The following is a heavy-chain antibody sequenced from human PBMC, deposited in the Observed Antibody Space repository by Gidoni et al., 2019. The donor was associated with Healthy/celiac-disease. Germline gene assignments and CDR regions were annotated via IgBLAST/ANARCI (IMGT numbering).Heavy chain of an antibody. CDR1: GYSFTSYW. J-gene: IGHJ3*02. Sequence: EVQLVQSGAEVKKPGESLKISCKGSGYSFTSYWIGWVRQMPGKGLEWMGIIYPGDSDTRYSPSFQGQVTISADKSISTAYLQWSSLKASDTAMYYCARPRDYYYDSSGYYYGDAFDIWGQGTMVTVSS. V-gene: IGHV5-51*01. CDR3: ARPRDYYYDSSGYYYGDAFDI. D-gene: IGHD3-22*01. CDR2: IYPGDSDT.